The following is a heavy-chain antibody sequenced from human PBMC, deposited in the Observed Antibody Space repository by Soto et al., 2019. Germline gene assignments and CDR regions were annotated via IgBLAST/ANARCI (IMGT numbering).Heavy chain of an antibody. CDR2: IIPIFGTA. V-gene: IGHV1-69*13. Sequence: GASVKVSCKASGGTFSSYAISWVRQAPGQGLEWMGGIIPIFGTASYAQKFQGRVTITADESTSTAYMELSSLRSEDTAVYYCARGSAATLKKKGNWFDPWGQGTLVTVSS. D-gene: IGHD2-15*01. CDR1: GGTFSSYA. J-gene: IGHJ5*02. CDR3: ARGSAATLKKKGNWFDP.